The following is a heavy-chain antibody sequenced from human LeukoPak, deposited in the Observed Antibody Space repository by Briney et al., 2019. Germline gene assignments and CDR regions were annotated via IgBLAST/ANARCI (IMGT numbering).Heavy chain of an antibody. CDR2: ISASGGST. Sequence: GGSLRLSCAASGFTFSSSGMSWVRRAPGEGLEWVSSISASGGSTYYADSVKGRFTISRDNAQNTLYLQMHSLRAEDTALYYCAKRAPYYFDFWGQGTLVTVSS. CDR3: AKRAPYYFDF. CDR1: GFTFSSSG. J-gene: IGHJ4*02. V-gene: IGHV3-23*01.